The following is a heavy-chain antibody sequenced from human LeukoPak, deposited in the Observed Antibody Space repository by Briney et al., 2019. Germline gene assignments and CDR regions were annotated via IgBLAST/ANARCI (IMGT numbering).Heavy chain of an antibody. V-gene: IGHV4-39*01. CDR1: GGSISSSSYY. CDR3: ASLTMIVVVNTDAFHS. Sequence: SETLSLTRPLSGGSISSSSYYWGWLRQPPGKGLEWIVSIYYSGSTYYNPSLKSQVTISVDTSNNQFSLKLSSVTAADTAVYYCASLTMIVVVNTDAFHSWGQGTIVTVSS. CDR2: IYYSGST. D-gene: IGHD3-22*01. J-gene: IGHJ3*02.